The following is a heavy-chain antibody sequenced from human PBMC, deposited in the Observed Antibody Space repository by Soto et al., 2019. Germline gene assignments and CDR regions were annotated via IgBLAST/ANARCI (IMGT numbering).Heavy chain of an antibody. V-gene: IGHV5-10-1*01. CDR1: GYSFTSYW. CDR3: ARRRDGYNYYYYYGMDV. Sequence: ESLKISCKGSGYSFTSYWISWVRQMPGKGLEWMGRIDPSDSYTNYSASFQGHVTISVDKCISTAYLQWSSLKDSDTAMYYCARRRDGYNYYYYYGMDVWGQGTTVTVSS. CDR2: IDPSDSYT. D-gene: IGHD5-12*01. J-gene: IGHJ6*02.